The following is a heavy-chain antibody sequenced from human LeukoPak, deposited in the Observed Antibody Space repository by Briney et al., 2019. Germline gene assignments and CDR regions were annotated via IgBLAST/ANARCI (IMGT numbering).Heavy chain of an antibody. CDR1: GFTFSNYA. Sequence: GGSLRLSCTASGFTFSNYAMHWVRRAPGKGLEWVAGISYEGNNRYYADSVKGRFTISRDNHKNTVYLEMNSPRAEDTAVYYCAKGHYESAVRGGHLDYWGQGTLVTVSS. V-gene: IGHV3-30*18. J-gene: IGHJ4*02. CDR3: AKGHYESAVRGGHLDY. D-gene: IGHD3-3*01. CDR2: ISYEGNNR.